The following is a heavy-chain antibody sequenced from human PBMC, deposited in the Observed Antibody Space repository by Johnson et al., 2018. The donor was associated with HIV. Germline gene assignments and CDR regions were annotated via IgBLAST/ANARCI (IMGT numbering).Heavy chain of an antibody. D-gene: IGHD3-22*01. J-gene: IGHJ3*02. CDR1: GFTFDDYD. CDR2: IYSGGST. Sequence: MLLVESGGGVVRPGGSLRLSCAASGFTFDDYDMSWVRQAPGKGLEWVSVIYSGGSTYSADSVKGRFTISRDNSKNTLYLQMNSLRAEDTAVYYCARGPRHTYHYDSSGYSGAFDIWGQGTMVTVSS. V-gene: IGHV3-66*01. CDR3: ARGPRHTYHYDSSGYSGAFDI.